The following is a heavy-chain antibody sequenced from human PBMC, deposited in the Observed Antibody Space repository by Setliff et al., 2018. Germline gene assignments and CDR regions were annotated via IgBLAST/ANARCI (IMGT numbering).Heavy chain of an antibody. D-gene: IGHD3-22*01. CDR3: ARDPHYDPTYSLPGHAFDF. CDR2: LFDGGSA. CDR1: GYSISNVFY. Sequence: SLTCAVSGYSISNVFYWGWIRQSPVKGLEWIGSLFDGGSAYYSPSLKSRASISLDASKNQFALKLTSATAADTAVYYCARDPHYDPTYSLPGHAFDFWGQGIMVTVSS. V-gene: IGHV4-38-2*02. J-gene: IGHJ3*01.